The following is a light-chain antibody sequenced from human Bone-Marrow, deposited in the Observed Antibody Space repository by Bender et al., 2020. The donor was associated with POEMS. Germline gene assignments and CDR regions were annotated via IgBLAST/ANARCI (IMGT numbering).Light chain of an antibody. CDR2: SSH. Sequence: QSVLTQPPSASGTPGQRVTISCSGGSSNIGAHAVNWYQHLPGTAPKLLIFSSHRRPSEVPGRFSGSRSGPSASLAISGLQSEDEADCYGGVWDDSLDGWVFGGGTKLTVL. V-gene: IGLV1-44*01. J-gene: IGLJ3*02. CDR3: GVWDDSLDGWV. CDR1: SSNIGAHA.